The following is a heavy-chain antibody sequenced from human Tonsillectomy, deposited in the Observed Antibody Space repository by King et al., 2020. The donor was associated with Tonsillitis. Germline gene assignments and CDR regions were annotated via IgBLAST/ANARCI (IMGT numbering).Heavy chain of an antibody. CDR1: GGSISSYY. D-gene: IGHD3-22*01. J-gene: IGHJ4*02. CDR2: IYYSGST. CDR3: ARVHVNPSSGYYSTPPYFDY. Sequence: QLQESGPGLVKPSETLSLTCTVSGGSISSYYWSWIRQPPGKGLEWIGYIYYSGSTNYNPSLKSRVTISVDTSKNQFSLKLSAATAADTSVYYCARVHVNPSSGYYSTPPYFDYWGQGTLVTVSS. V-gene: IGHV4-59*01.